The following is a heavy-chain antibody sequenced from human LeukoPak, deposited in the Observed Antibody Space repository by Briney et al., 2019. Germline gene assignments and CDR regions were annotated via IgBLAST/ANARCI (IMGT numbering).Heavy chain of an antibody. CDR3: ARDRLAVAGPGYYFDY. CDR2: IYYSGST. CDR1: GGSFSSYY. J-gene: IGHJ4*02. Sequence: SETLSLTCAVYGGSFSSYYWSWIRQPPGKGLEWIGYIYYSGSTNYNPSLKSRVTISVDTSKNQFSLKLSSVTAADTAVYYCARDRLAVAGPGYYFDYWGQGTLVTVSS. V-gene: IGHV4-59*01. D-gene: IGHD6-19*01.